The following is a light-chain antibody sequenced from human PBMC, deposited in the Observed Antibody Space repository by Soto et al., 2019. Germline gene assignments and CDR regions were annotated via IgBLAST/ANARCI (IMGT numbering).Light chain of an antibody. CDR3: NSYTSNNTRV. J-gene: IGLJ3*02. CDR1: SSDVGGYTY. V-gene: IGLV2-14*03. CDR2: DVS. Sequence: QSALTQPASVSGSPGQSITISCTGTSSDVGGYTYVSWYQQHPGKAPKVMIYDVSKRPPGVSNRFSGSKSGNTASLTISGLQAEDEAESYCNSYTSNNTRVFGGGTKLTVL.